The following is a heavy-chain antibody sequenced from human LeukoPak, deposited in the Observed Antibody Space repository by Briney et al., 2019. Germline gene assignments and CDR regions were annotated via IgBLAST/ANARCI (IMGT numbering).Heavy chain of an antibody. CDR1: GFTFSSYS. CDR2: ISSSSSYV. Sequence: GGSLRLSCAASGFTFSSYSMNWVRQAPGKGLEWVSSISSSSSYVYYADSVKGRFTISRNNAKTSLYLQMNSLRAEDTAVYYCARMYSSSWYNPTYFDYWGQGTLVTVSS. CDR3: ARMYSSSWYNPTYFDY. J-gene: IGHJ4*02. V-gene: IGHV3-21*01. D-gene: IGHD6-13*01.